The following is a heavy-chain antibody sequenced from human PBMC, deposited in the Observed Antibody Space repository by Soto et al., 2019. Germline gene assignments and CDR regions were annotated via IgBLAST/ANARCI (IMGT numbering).Heavy chain of an antibody. CDR1: GGTFSSYA. Sequence: QVQLVQSGAEVKKPGSSVKVSCKASGGTFSSYAISWVRQAPGQGLEWMGGTTPIFGTANYAQQFQGRVTITADESTSTANMELSSLRSEDTAVYYCARGHAGIAVAAWGFWDYWGQGTLVTVSS. CDR3: ARGHAGIAVAAWGFWDY. D-gene: IGHD6-19*01. V-gene: IGHV1-69*01. J-gene: IGHJ4*02. CDR2: TTPIFGTA.